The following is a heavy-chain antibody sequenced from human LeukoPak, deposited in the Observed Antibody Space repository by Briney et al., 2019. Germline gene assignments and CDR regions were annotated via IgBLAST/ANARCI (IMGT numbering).Heavy chain of an antibody. D-gene: IGHD2-2*01. V-gene: IGHV4-30-2*01. CDR3: ARVPYRICSSTSCYGMDV. J-gene: IGHJ6*02. CDR1: GGSISSGGYS. CDR2: IYHSGST. Sequence: SETLSLTCAVSGGSISSGGYSWSWIRQPPGKGLEWIGYIYHSGSTYYNPSLKSRVTISVDRSKNQFSLKLSSVTAADTAVYYCARVPYRICSSTSCYGMDVWGQGTTVTVSS.